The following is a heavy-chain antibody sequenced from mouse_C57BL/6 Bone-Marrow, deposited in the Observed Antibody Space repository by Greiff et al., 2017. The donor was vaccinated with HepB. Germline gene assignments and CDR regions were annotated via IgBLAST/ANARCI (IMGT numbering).Heavy chain of an antibody. D-gene: IGHD1-1*01. V-gene: IGHV2-2*01. J-gene: IGHJ2*01. Sequence: VKVEESGPGLVQPSQSLSITCTVSGFSLTSYGVHWVRQSPGKGLEWLGVIWSGGSTDYNAAFISRLSISKDNSKSQVFFKMNSLQADDTAIYYCARTPHYYGSTAHFDYWGQGTTLTVSS. CDR2: IWSGGST. CDR3: ARTPHYYGSTAHFDY. CDR1: GFSLTSYG.